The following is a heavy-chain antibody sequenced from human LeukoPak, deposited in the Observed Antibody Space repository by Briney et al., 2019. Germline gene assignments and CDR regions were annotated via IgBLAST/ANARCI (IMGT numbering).Heavy chain of an antibody. CDR1: GGTFSSYA. CDR3: ARGPRIVVVPGHYYYYMDV. D-gene: IGHD3-22*01. Sequence: ASVTVSYTASGGTFSSYAISWVRQAPGQGLEWMGGIIPIFGTANYPQKFQGRVTITADESTSTAYMELSSLRSEDTAVYYCARGPRIVVVPGHYYYYMDVWGKGTTVTISS. J-gene: IGHJ6*03. V-gene: IGHV1-69*13. CDR2: IIPIFGTA.